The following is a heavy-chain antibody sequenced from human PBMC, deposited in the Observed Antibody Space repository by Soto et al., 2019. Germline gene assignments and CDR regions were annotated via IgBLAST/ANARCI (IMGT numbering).Heavy chain of an antibody. CDR3: ARDAIGFDY. Sequence: GGSLRLSCAASGFIFSSYAMHWVRQAPGKGLEWVAVISYDGIKKDYADSVRGRFTISRDNSKNTLYLQMNSLRPEDTAIYYCARDAIGFDYWGQGTMITV. V-gene: IGHV3-30-3*01. D-gene: IGHD2-2*01. J-gene: IGHJ4*02. CDR1: GFIFSSYA. CDR2: ISYDGIKK.